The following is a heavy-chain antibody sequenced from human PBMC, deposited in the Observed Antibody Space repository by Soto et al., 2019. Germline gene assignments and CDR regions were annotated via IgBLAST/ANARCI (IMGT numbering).Heavy chain of an antibody. CDR2: MNSKSGNT. J-gene: IGHJ4*02. CDR1: GYTFIDYD. V-gene: IGHV1-8*02. CDR3: ARGRGAESYRADDDD. Sequence: QVQLEQSGAEVKKPGASVKVSCKPSGYTFIDYDVNWVRQATGQGLEWMGWMNSKSGNTGYAQKFQGRVTMTRDTSISTAYMELSSLRSEDTAVYYCARGRGAESYRADDDDWGQGTRVTVSS. D-gene: IGHD3-10*01.